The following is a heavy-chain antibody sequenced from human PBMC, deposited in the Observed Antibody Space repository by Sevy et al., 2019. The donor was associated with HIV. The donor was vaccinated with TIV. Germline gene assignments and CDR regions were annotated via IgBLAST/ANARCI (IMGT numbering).Heavy chain of an antibody. D-gene: IGHD5-18*01. CDR2: IHSDDTT. Sequence: GGSLRLSCAASGFTVNSNYMTWVRQAPGKGLEGVSVIHSDDTTYHADSVKDRFTISRDNFKNTLYLHMSSRRAEDTAVYYCARSKSGYGYALNYWGQGTPVTVSS. V-gene: IGHV3-66*01. CDR3: ARSKSGYGYALNY. CDR1: GFTVNSNY. J-gene: IGHJ4*02.